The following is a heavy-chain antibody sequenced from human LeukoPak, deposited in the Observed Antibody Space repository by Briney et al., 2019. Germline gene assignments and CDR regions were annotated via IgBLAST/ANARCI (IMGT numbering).Heavy chain of an antibody. J-gene: IGHJ4*02. V-gene: IGHV4-39*07. CDR2: IYYSGST. CDR1: GGSISSGGYY. Sequence: SETLSLTCTVSGGSISSGGYYWGWIRQPPGKGLEWIGSIYYSGSTYYSPSLKSRVTISVDTSKNQFSLKLSSVTAADTAVYYCATRGLQQLEKGDGHLGYWGQGTLVTVSS. CDR3: ATRGLQQLEKGDGHLGY. D-gene: IGHD6-13*01.